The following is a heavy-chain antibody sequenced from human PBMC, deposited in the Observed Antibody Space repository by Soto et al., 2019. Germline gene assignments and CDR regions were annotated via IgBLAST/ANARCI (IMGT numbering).Heavy chain of an antibody. CDR3: ATEIAAADAFDY. Sequence: ASVKVSCKASGYTFTSYAMHWVRQAPGQRLEWMGWINAGNGNTKYSQKFQGRVTITRDTSASTAYMELSSLGSEDTAVYYCATEIAAADAFDYWGQGTLVTVSS. V-gene: IGHV1-3*01. D-gene: IGHD6-13*01. CDR2: INAGNGNT. CDR1: GYTFTSYA. J-gene: IGHJ4*02.